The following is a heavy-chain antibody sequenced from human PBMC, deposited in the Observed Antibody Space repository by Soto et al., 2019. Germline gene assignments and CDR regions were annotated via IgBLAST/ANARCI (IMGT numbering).Heavy chain of an antibody. Sequence: QLQLQESGPGLVKPSETLSLTCTVSDDSIGRSNYFWGWIRQPPGKGLEWIGNIFYSGNTHYNTSLKSRVTISLDTSNRHFSLRVSSVTAADTAVYYCARQLYSGDSSGSFCYWGPGALVIVSS. V-gene: IGHV4-39*01. CDR2: IFYSGNT. CDR3: ARQLYSGDSSGSFCY. J-gene: IGHJ4*02. CDR1: DDSIGRSNYF. D-gene: IGHD6-19*01.